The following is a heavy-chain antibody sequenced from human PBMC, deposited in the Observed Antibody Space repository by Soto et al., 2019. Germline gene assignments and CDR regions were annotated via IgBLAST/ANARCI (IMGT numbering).Heavy chain of an antibody. CDR1: GFTFSRYA. Sequence: GGSLRLSCAASGFTFSRYAMHWVRQAPGKGLEYVSVISSNGGSTYYANSVRGRFTISRDNSKSTLYLQMNSLRADDTAVYYCAGGSYYHSNWFDPWGQGTMVTVSS. V-gene: IGHV3-64*01. CDR3: AGGSYYHSNWFDP. J-gene: IGHJ5*02. CDR2: ISSNGGST. D-gene: IGHD2-8*01.